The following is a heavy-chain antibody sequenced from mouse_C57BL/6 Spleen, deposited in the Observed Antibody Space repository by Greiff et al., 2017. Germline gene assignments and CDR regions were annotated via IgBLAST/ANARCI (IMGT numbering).Heavy chain of an antibody. CDR3: VRDHHWDGYFDV. CDR2: IRSKSSNYAT. D-gene: IGHD4-1*01. CDR1: GFTFNTYA. V-gene: IGHV10-3*01. J-gene: IGHJ1*03. Sequence: EVQRVESGGGLVQPKGSLKLSCAASGFTFNTYAMHWVRQAPGTGLEWVARIRSKSSNYATYYADSVKDRFTISRDDSQSMLYLQMNNLKTEDTARYYCVRDHHWDGYFDVWGTGTTVTVSS.